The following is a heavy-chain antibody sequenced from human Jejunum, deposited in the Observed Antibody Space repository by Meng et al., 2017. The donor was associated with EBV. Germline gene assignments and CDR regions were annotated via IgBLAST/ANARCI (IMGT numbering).Heavy chain of an antibody. Sequence: PLVGGGGGGVRPGESLRLSCAAAGFSLDDYAVTWVRQPPGKGLVSSADSLKGRFTISRDTAKNSLHVQMNTLRAEDTAVYYCARVQGYCSGGRCYDGYAGDWGRGTLVTVSS. J-gene: IGHJ4*02. V-gene: IGHV3-20*04. D-gene: IGHD2-15*01. CDR3: ARVQGYCSGGRCYDGYAGD. CDR1: GFSLDDYA.